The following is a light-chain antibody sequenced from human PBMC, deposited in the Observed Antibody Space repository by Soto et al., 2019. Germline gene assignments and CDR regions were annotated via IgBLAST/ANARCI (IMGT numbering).Light chain of an antibody. Sequence: QSALTQPRSVSGSPGQSVTISCTGTSSDVGGYNYVSWYQQHPGKAPKLMIYDVTKRSSGVPDRFSGAKSGNTASLTISGLQAEDEADYYCCSYAGIYTWVFGGGTKLTVL. CDR2: DVT. CDR1: SSDVGGYNY. V-gene: IGLV2-11*01. J-gene: IGLJ3*02. CDR3: CSYAGIYTWV.